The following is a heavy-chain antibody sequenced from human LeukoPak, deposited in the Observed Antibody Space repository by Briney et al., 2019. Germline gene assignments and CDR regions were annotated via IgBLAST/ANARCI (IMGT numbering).Heavy chain of an antibody. D-gene: IGHD1-26*01. CDR3: ASSGSYRFDY. J-gene: IGHJ4*02. V-gene: IGHV3-23*01. Sequence: GGSLRLSCAASGFTFSSFAINWVRQAPGKGLEWVSVITGSGSGADYADSVKGRFTISRDNAKNSLYLQMNSLRDEDTAVYYCASSGSYRFDYWGQGTLVTVSS. CDR2: ITGSGSGA. CDR1: GFTFSSFA.